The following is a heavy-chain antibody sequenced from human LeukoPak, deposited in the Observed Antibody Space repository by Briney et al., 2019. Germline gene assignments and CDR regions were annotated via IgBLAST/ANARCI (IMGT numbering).Heavy chain of an antibody. CDR2: IYYSGRT. CDR3: ARGQKYRNGYTVTELGSGYFDY. D-gene: IGHD5-18*01. J-gene: IGHJ4*02. CDR1: GGSISSHS. V-gene: IGHV4-59*11. Sequence: TSETLSLTCTVSGGSISSHSWSWIRQPAGKGLEWIGYIYYSGRTSYNPSLKSRVTISVDTSKNHFSLTLSSVTAADTAVYYCARGQKYRNGYTVTELGSGYFDYWGQGTLVTVSS.